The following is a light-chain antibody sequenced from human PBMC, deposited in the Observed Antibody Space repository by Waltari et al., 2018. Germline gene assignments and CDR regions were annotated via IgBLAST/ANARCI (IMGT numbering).Light chain of an antibody. CDR1: QSISRS. Sequence: EIMLTQSPGTLSLSPGERATLSCRASQSISRSLAWYQQKPGQAPRLLIYDASSRATGIPDRFSGSGSGTDFSLTISRLEPEDFAVYYCQKYGSLPATF. J-gene: IGKJ1*01. CDR2: DAS. CDR3: QKYGSLPAT. V-gene: IGKV3-20*01.